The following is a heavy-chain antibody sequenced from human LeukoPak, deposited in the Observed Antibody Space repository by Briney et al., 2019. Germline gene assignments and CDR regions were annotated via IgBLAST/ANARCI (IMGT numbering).Heavy chain of an antibody. D-gene: IGHD2-2*01. V-gene: IGHV3-30*02. Sequence: GGSLRLSCAASGFTFSSYGMHWVRQAPGKGLEWVAFIRYDGSNKYYADSVRGRFTISRDNSKNTLYLQMNSLRAEDTAVYYCAKDSLDGVVVPAEVDYWGQGTLVTVSS. CDR3: AKDSLDGVVVPAEVDY. CDR1: GFTFSSYG. J-gene: IGHJ4*02. CDR2: IRYDGSNK.